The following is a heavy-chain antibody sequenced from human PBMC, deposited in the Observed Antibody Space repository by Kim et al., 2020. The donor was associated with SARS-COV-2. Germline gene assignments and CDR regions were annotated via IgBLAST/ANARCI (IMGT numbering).Heavy chain of an antibody. CDR2: XSSSSNTI. V-gene: IGHV3-48*01. Sequence: GGSLRLSCAASGFTFSSYGMNWVRQAPGKGLEWISYXSSSSNTIYYADSVKGRXXISRXXXKNSXXLXXXSLRXXDTXVXYXXXKTXXXTSXXXWG. CDR3: XXKTXXXTSXXX. D-gene: IGHD4-17*01. CDR1: GFTFSSYG. J-gene: IGHJ5*01.